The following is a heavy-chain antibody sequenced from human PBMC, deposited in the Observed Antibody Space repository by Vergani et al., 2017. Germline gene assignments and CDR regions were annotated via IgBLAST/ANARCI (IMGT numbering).Heavy chain of an antibody. J-gene: IGHJ4*02. Sequence: QVQLVESGGGVVQPGESLRLSCSASGFPFSTYAMHWVRQAPGKGLEWVAFIQKGGSDKFYADSVRGRFTISRDISKNTLYLEMNSLPAEDTTLYHCVKDHPVFDEWGRGTLVSVS. V-gene: IGHV3-30*02. CDR1: GFPFSTYA. CDR3: VKDHPVFDE. CDR2: IQKGGSDK.